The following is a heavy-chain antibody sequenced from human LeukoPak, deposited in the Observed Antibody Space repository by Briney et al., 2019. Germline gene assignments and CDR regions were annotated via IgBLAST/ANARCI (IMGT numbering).Heavy chain of an antibody. CDR3: ARSKGGIVVVPYYFDY. CDR1: GSTFSNYA. J-gene: IGHJ4*02. V-gene: IGHV3-21*01. Sequence: GGSLRLSCAASGSTFSNYAMSWVRQAPGKGLEWVSAISGSASSTYYADSVKGRFTISRDNAKNSLYLQMNSLRAEDTAVYYCARSKGGIVVVPYYFDYWGQGTLVTVSS. CDR2: ISGSASST. D-gene: IGHD3-22*01.